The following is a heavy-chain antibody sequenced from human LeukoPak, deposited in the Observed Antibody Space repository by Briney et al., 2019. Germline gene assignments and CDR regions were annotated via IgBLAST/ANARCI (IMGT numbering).Heavy chain of an antibody. V-gene: IGHV3-48*01. J-gene: IGHJ4*02. CDR1: GFSFSAYN. D-gene: IGHD3-10*01. Sequence: PGGSLRLSCEGSGFSFSAYNMNWVRQAPGKGLESISYISSSSGTIFYADSVKGRFTISRDNTKNSLYLQMNSLRPEDTAVYYCARSWYYYGSGKPFDYWGQGTLVTVSS. CDR2: ISSSSGTI. CDR3: ARSWYYYGSGKPFDY.